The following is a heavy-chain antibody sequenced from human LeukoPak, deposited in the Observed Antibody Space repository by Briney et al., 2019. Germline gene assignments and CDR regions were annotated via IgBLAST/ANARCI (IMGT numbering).Heavy chain of an antibody. CDR2: INPSGRST. Sequence: ASVKVSCKSSGYTFTSYYVHWVRQPPGQGLEWMGMINPSGRSTTYAQKFQGRVTMTRDMSTTTVYMELSGLKSEDTAVYYCARPWGPNNYFYFWGQGTLVTVSS. CDR1: GYTFTSYY. D-gene: IGHD3-16*01. V-gene: IGHV1-46*01. CDR3: ARPWGPNNYFYF. J-gene: IGHJ4*02.